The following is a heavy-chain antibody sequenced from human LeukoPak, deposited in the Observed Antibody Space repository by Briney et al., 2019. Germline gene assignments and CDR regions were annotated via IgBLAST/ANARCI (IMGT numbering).Heavy chain of an antibody. J-gene: IGHJ5*02. V-gene: IGHV1-2*02. CDR2: INPNSGGT. D-gene: IGHD2-15*01. CDR1: GYTFTGYY. Sequence: ASVKVSCKASGYTFTGYYIHWVRQAPGQGLEWMGWINPNSGGTNYAQKFQGRVTITADKSTSTAYMELSSLRSEDTAVYYCARAVVAATPEWFDPWGQGTLVTVSS. CDR3: ARAVVAATPEWFDP.